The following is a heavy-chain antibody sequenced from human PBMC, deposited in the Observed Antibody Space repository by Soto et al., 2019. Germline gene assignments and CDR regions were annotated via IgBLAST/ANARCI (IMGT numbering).Heavy chain of an antibody. CDR1: GGTFSSYA. J-gene: IGHJ6*02. CDR3: ARFVVVAASDYYSYGTDV. CDR2: SIPIFGTA. V-gene: IGHV1-69*01. Sequence: SGKLSCKASGGTFSSYAISWEREAPGQGLEWMGGSIPIFGTANYAQKFQGRVTITADESTSTAYMELRSLRSEDTAVYYCARFVVVAASDYYSYGTDVLGEATTVTASS. D-gene: IGHD2-15*01.